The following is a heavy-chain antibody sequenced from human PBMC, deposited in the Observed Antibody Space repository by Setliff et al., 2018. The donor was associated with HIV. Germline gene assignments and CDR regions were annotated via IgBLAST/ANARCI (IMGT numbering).Heavy chain of an antibody. CDR3: GRHPPTSDYNYNLIFDY. D-gene: IGHD1-1*01. CDR1: GGSLSSFS. CDR2: VDHSGKS. V-gene: IGHV4-34*01. Sequence: TSETLSLTCAVYGGSLSSFSWTWVRQAPGKGLEWVGEVDHSGKSKENPSLRSRVSISVDTSKNQFSLNLRSVTAADTATYYCGRHPPTSDYNYNLIFDYWGRGVLVTVSS. J-gene: IGHJ4*02.